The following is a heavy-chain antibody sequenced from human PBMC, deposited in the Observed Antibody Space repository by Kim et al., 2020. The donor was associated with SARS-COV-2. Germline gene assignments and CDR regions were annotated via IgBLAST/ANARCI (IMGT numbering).Heavy chain of an antibody. D-gene: IGHD1-20*01. CDR2: IYYSGST. V-gene: IGHV4-59*01. J-gene: IGHJ5*02. CDR1: GGSISSYY. Sequence: SETLSLTCTVSGGSISSYYWSWIRQPPGKGLEWIGYIYYSGSTNYNPSLKSRVTISVDTSKNQFSLKLSSVTAADTAVYYCAREGVSYNWNDVSWFDPWGQGTLVTVSS. CDR3: AREGVSYNWNDVSWFDP.